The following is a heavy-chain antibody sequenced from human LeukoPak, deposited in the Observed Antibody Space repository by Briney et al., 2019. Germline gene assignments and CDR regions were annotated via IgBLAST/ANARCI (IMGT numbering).Heavy chain of an antibody. D-gene: IGHD4-23*01. CDR3: ARPPTVVTYWYFDL. V-gene: IGHV3-30*19. J-gene: IGHJ2*01. Sequence: GGSLRLSCAASGFTFSSYGMHWVRQAPGKGLEWVAVISYDGSNKYYADSVKGRFTISRDNSKNTLYLQMNSLRAEDTAVYYCARPPTVVTYWYFDLWGRGTLVTVSS. CDR1: GFTFSSYG. CDR2: ISYDGSNK.